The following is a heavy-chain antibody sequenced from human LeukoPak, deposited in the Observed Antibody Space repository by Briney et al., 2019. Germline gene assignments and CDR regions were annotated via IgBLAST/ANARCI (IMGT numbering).Heavy chain of an antibody. Sequence: GGSLRLSCAASGFTFSSYSMSWVRQAPGEGLGWVSAISGSGGSTYYADSVKGRFTSSRDNSKNTLYLHMNSLRAEDTAVYYCAKGLALDYGDYGWDHNWFDPWGQGTLVTVSS. D-gene: IGHD4-17*01. CDR3: AKGLALDYGDYGWDHNWFDP. CDR1: GFTFSSYS. CDR2: ISGSGGST. V-gene: IGHV3-23*01. J-gene: IGHJ5*02.